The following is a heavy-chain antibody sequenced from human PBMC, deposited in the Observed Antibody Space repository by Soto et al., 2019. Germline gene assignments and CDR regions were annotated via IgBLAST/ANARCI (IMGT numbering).Heavy chain of an antibody. V-gene: IGHV2-5*02. CDR2: IYWDNDK. D-gene: IGHD3-10*01. CDR3: AHIKGVIRGVAYYHNGMDV. J-gene: IGHJ6*02. CDR1: GFSLTTRGVG. Sequence: QITLKESGPTLVRPTQTLTLTCSFSGFSLTTRGVGVSWIRQPPGKALEWLALIYWDNDKRYSPSLKDRLTITKDTSKNQVVLTMTNVVPVDTATYSCAHIKGVIRGVAYYHNGMDVWGPGTTVTVSS.